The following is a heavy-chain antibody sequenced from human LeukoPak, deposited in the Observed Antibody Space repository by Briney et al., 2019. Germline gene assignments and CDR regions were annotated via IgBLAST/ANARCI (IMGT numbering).Heavy chain of an antibody. CDR3: ARHPHYSSSFRAAFDI. D-gene: IGHD6-13*01. CDR2: IYYSGST. J-gene: IGHJ3*02. CDR1: GGSISSSSYY. Sequence: KPSETLSLTCTVSGGSISSSSYYWGWIRQPPGKGLEWRGSIYYSGSTYYNPSLKSRVTISVDTSKNQFSLKLSSVTAADTAVYYCARHPHYSSSFRAAFDIWGQGTMVTVSS. V-gene: IGHV4-39*01.